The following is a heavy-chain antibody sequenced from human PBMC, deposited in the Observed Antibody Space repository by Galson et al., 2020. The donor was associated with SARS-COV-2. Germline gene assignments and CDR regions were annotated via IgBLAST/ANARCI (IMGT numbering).Heavy chain of an antibody. CDR3: ARDDTDGNFGDY. J-gene: IGHJ4*02. Sequence: GGSLRLSCAASGFTFSSYSMNWVRQAPGKGLEWVSSISSSGSYIYYADSVEGRFTISRDNAKNSLYLQMNSLRAEETAVYYCARDDTDGNFGDYWGQGTLVTVSS. V-gene: IGHV3-21*01. D-gene: IGHD3-3*01. CDR2: ISSSGSYI. CDR1: GFTFSSYS.